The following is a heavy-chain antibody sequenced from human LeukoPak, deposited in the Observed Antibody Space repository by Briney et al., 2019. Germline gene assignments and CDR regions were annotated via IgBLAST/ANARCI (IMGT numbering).Heavy chain of an antibody. CDR3: ARDGTGTMIVVVPKGLDAFDI. D-gene: IGHD3-22*01. CDR2: INPSGGST. Sequence: GASVKVSCKASGYTFTSYYMHWVRQAPGQGLEWMGIINPSGGSTSYAQKFQGRVTMTRDTSTSTVYMELSSLRSEDTAVYYCARDGTGTMIVVVPKGLDAFDIWGQGTMVTVSS. V-gene: IGHV1-46*01. J-gene: IGHJ3*02. CDR1: GYTFTSYY.